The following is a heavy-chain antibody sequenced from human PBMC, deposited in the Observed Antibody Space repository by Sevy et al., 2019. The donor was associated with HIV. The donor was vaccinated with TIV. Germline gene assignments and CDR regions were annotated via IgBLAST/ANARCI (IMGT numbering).Heavy chain of an antibody. V-gene: IGHV4-34*01. CDR3: ARGHYYGSGSYYIRGWFDP. Sequence: SETLSLTCAVYGGSFSGYYWSWIRQPPGKGLEWIGEINHSGSTNYNPSLKSQVTISVDTSKNQFSLKLSSVTAADTAVYYCARGHYYGSGSYYIRGWFDPWGQGTLVTVSS. CDR1: GGSFSGYY. CDR2: INHSGST. J-gene: IGHJ5*02. D-gene: IGHD3-10*01.